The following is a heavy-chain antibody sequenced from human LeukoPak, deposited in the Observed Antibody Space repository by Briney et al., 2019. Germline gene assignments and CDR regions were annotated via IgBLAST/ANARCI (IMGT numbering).Heavy chain of an antibody. CDR3: ARGLRRGYYYDSSGYYYHYFDY. Sequence: NSSETLSLTCAVYGVSFSGYYWSWIRQPPGKGLEWIGEINHSGSTNYNPSLKSRVTISVDTSKNQFSLKLSSVTAADTAVYYCARGLRRGYYYDSSGYYYHYFDYWGQGTLVTVSS. J-gene: IGHJ4*02. V-gene: IGHV4-34*01. CDR1: GVSFSGYY. CDR2: INHSGST. D-gene: IGHD3-22*01.